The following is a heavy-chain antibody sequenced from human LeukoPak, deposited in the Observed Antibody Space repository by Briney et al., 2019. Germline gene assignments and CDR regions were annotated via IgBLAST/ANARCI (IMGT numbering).Heavy chain of an antibody. J-gene: IGHJ4*02. Sequence: LAGGSLRLSCAASGFTFSSYNMNWVRQAPGKGLEWVSYISSSSSTIYYADSVKGRFTISRDNSKNTLYLQMNSLRAEDTAVYYCAKSIQLIPQYCFDYWGQGTLVTVSS. V-gene: IGHV3-48*01. CDR2: ISSSSSTI. CDR3: AKSIQLIPQYCFDY. D-gene: IGHD5-18*01. CDR1: GFTFSSYN.